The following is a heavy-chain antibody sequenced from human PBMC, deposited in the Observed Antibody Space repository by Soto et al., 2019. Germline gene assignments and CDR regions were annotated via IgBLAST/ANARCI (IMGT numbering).Heavy chain of an antibody. V-gene: IGHV4-30-2*01. J-gene: IGHJ5*02. Sequence: SETLSLTCAVSGGSISSGGYSWSWIRQPPGKGLEWIGYIYHSGSTHYNPSLKSRVTISVDRSKNQFSLKLSSVTAADTAVYYCARVPGPWGQGTLLTVSS. D-gene: IGHD7-27*01. CDR1: GGSISSGGYS. CDR2: IYHSGST. CDR3: ARVPGP.